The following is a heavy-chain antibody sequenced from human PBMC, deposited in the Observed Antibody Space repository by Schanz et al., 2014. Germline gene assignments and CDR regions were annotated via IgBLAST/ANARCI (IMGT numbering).Heavy chain of an antibody. J-gene: IGHJ3*02. CDR3: ARPSGSYFWAFDI. Sequence: EVQLVESGGSLVQPGGSLRLSCAASGFTVDSNYMSWVRQAPGKGLEWVSIIYPDGSTNYGDSMKGRFTVSRDEWKNTLYLQMNSLRGEDSAVYYCARPSGSYFWAFDIWGQGTMVTVSS. CDR2: IYPDGST. D-gene: IGHD3-10*01. V-gene: IGHV3-66*01. CDR1: GFTVDSNY.